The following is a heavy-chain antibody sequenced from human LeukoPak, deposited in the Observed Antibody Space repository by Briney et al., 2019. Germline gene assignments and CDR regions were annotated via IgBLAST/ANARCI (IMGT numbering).Heavy chain of an antibody. V-gene: IGHV4-59*12. CDR2: IYYSGST. CDR1: GDSISTYY. Sequence: SETLSLTCTVSGDSISTYYWSWVRQPPGKGLEWIGYIYYSGSTNYNPSLKSRVTISVDTSKKQFFLKLSSVTAADTAMYYCAREEWLRYTNNWFDSWGQGTLVTVSS. D-gene: IGHD5-12*01. J-gene: IGHJ5*01. CDR3: AREEWLRYTNNWFDS.